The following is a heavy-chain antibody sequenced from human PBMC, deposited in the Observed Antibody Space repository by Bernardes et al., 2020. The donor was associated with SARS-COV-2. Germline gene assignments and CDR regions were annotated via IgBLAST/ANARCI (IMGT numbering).Heavy chain of an antibody. V-gene: IGHV4-31*03. D-gene: IGHD3-3*01. CDR1: GGSISSGGYY. J-gene: IGHJ6*02. Sequence: SKTLSLTCTVSGGSISSGGYYWSWIRQHPGKGLEWIGYIYYSGSTYYNPSLKSRVTISVDTSKNQFSLKLSSVTAADTAVYYCARASFWSGYYYYYGMDVWGQGTTVTVSS. CDR2: IYYSGST. CDR3: ARASFWSGYYYYYGMDV.